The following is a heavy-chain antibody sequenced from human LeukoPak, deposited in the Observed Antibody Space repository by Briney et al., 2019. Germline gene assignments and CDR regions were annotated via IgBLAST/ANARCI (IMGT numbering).Heavy chain of an antibody. J-gene: IGHJ4*02. V-gene: IGHV3-15*01. CDR3: TTDFNRPSK. CDR2: IRSKTDGGTT. CDR1: GFTFSNAW. Sequence: KPGGSLRLSCAVSGFTFSNAWFSWVRQAPGKGLEWVGRIRSKTDGGTTDNAAPVKGRFTISRDDSKNMLYLQMNNLKTEDTAVYYCTTDFNRPSKWGQGTLVTVSS.